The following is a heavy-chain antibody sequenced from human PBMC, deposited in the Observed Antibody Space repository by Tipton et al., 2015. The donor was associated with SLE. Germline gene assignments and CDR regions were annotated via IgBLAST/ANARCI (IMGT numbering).Heavy chain of an antibody. J-gene: IGHJ4*02. D-gene: IGHD5-12*01. CDR1: GGPISSSSYY. CDR2: IYYSGST. V-gene: IGHV4-39*07. CDR3: AGDSPIVAGTFNS. Sequence: TLSLTCTVSGGPISSSSYYWGWIRQPPGKGLEWIGSIYYSGSTYYNPPLKSRVTISVDTSKSHVSLKLTSVSAADTAVYYCAGDSPIVAGTFNSWGQGTLVIVS.